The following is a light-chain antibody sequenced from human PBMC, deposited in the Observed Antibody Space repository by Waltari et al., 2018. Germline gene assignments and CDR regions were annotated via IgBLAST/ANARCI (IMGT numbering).Light chain of an antibody. Sequence: EIVMTQCPATPSVSPGDRVTLPCRASQSVANNLAWYQQKPGQAPRLLIHDASTRATGLPARFSGSGSGTEFTLTISSMQSEDFALYYCQQYNDWPPAYTFGQGTKLEIK. J-gene: IGKJ2*01. CDR1: QSVANN. CDR2: DAS. CDR3: QQYNDWPPAYT. V-gene: IGKV3-15*01.